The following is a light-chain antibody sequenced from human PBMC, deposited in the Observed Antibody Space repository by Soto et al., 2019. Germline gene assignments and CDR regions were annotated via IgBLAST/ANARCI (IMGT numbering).Light chain of an antibody. J-gene: IGKJ4*01. Sequence: EIVLTQSPGTLSLSPGERATLSCRASQSVGRNYLAWYQQKPGQAPRLLIYGASSRATGIPDTFSGSGSGTDFTLAISRLEPEDFAVYYWQQYASSQLTVGGGTKVEIK. CDR2: GAS. V-gene: IGKV3-20*01. CDR3: QQYASSQLT. CDR1: QSVGRNY.